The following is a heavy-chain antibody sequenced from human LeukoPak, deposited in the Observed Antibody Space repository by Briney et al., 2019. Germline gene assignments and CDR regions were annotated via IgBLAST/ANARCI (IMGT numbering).Heavy chain of an antibody. Sequence: SETLSLTCTVSGGSISSSSYYWGWIRQPPGKGLEWIGSIYYSGSTYYNPSLKSRVTISVDTSKNQFSLKLSSVTAADTAVYYCARSYCSGGSCYSHYFDYWGQGTLVTVSS. CDR2: IYYSGST. D-gene: IGHD2-15*01. V-gene: IGHV4-39*07. CDR3: ARSYCSGGSCYSHYFDY. CDR1: GGSISSSSYY. J-gene: IGHJ4*02.